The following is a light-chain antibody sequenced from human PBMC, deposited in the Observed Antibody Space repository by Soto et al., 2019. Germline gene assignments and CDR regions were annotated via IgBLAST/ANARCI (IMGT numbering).Light chain of an antibody. Sequence: DIQMTQSPSTLSASVGDRVTITCRASQSISSWLAWYQQKSGKASKLLIYEASTLESGVPSRFSGSGSGTEFTLTISGLQPDDFASYYCQHYQRYPLTFGQGTTVEIK. CDR2: EAS. J-gene: IGKJ1*01. CDR3: QHYQRYPLT. CDR1: QSISSW. V-gene: IGKV1-5*03.